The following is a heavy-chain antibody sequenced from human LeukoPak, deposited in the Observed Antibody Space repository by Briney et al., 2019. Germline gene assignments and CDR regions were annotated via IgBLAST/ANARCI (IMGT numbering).Heavy chain of an antibody. CDR2: IRYDGSNK. CDR1: GFTFSTYG. J-gene: IGHJ4*02. D-gene: IGHD6-13*01. V-gene: IGHV3-30*02. Sequence: GGSLRPSCAASGFTFSTYGMHWVRQAPGKGLEWVAFIRYDGSNKYYADSVKGRFTISRDNSKNTLYLQMNSLRPEDTAVYYCAKDKGSPGDYWGQGTLVTVSS. CDR3: AKDKGSPGDY.